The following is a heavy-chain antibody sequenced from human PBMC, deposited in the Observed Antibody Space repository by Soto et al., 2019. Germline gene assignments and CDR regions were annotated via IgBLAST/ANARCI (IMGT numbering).Heavy chain of an antibody. J-gene: IGHJ4*02. CDR2: IWYDGSNK. Sequence: QVQLVESGGGLARLGGSWGPSVARLDLPSVACALPWARRPPGKGLEWVAVIWYDGSNKYHADSVKGRFTISRDNSKNTLYLQMNSLRAEDTAVYYCARDRYSYDYWGQGTLVTVSS. V-gene: IGHV3-33*01. CDR3: ARDRYSYDY. D-gene: IGHD5-18*01. CDR1: DLPSVACA.